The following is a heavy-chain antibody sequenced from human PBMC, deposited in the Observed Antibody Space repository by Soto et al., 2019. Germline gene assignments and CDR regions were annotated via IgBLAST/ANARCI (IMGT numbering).Heavy chain of an antibody. D-gene: IGHD1-20*01. V-gene: IGHV3-23*01. CDR3: AKDLSRRLVTEIPGQDAFDI. CDR1: GFTFSSYA. Sequence: PGGSLRLSCAASGFTFSSYAMSWVCQAPGKGLEWVSAISGSGGSTYYADSVKGRFTISRDNSKNTLYLQMNSLRAEDTAVYYCAKDLSRRLVTEIPGQDAFDIWGQGTMLPV. J-gene: IGHJ3*02. CDR2: ISGSGGST.